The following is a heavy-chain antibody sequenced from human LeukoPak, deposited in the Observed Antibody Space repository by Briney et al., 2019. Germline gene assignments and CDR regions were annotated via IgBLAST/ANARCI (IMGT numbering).Heavy chain of an antibody. CDR2: IQYSGST. J-gene: IGHJ4*02. CDR3: ARYYDRSGYWSTPHFDY. D-gene: IGHD3-22*01. V-gene: IGHV4-61*01. Sequence: PSESLSLTCTVSGDSFSGISFYWSWLRQPPGKGLQYIGYIQYSGSTNYNPCLKSRVTISVDTSKNQFSLNLSSVTAADTAVYYCARYYDRSGYWSTPHFDYWGQGTLVTVSS. CDR1: GDSFSGISFY.